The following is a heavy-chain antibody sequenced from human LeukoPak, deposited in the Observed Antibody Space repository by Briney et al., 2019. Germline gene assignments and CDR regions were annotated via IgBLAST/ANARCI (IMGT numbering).Heavy chain of an antibody. Sequence: SETLSLTCTVSGGSISSYYRTWIRQPAGKGLEWIGRIYTTGSTNYNPSLNSRVTMSVDTSKNQFSLKLSSVTAADTAVYYCARGAFHYYYYYMDVWGKGTTVTVSS. CDR3: ARGAFHYYYYYMDV. CDR2: IYTTGST. CDR1: GGSISSYY. D-gene: IGHD3-16*01. V-gene: IGHV4-4*07. J-gene: IGHJ6*03.